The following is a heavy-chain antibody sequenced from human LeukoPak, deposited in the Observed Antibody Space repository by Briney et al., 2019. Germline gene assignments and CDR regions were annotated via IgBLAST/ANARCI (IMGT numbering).Heavy chain of an antibody. Sequence: SETLSLTCTVSGGSISSSSYYWGWIRQPPGKGLEWIGSIYYSGSTYYNPSLKSRVTISVDTSKNQFSLKLSSVTAADTAVYYCARVGGITMIVVLITGAFDIWGQGTMVTVSS. D-gene: IGHD3-22*01. CDR2: IYYSGST. J-gene: IGHJ3*02. V-gene: IGHV4-39*07. CDR1: GGSISSSSYY. CDR3: ARVGGITMIVVLITGAFDI.